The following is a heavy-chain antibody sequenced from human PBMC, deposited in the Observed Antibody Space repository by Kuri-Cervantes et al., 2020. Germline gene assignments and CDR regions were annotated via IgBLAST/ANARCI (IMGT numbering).Heavy chain of an antibody. D-gene: IGHD5-24*01. V-gene: IGHV4-34*01. CDR1: GGSFSGYY. CDR2: INHSGST. Sequence: SQTLSLTCAVYGGSFSGYYWSWIRQPPGKGLEWIGEINHSGSTNYNPSLKSRVTISVDTSKNQFSLKLSSVTAADTAVYYCARGGWLQFSWGQGTLVTVSS. CDR3: ARGGWLQFS. J-gene: IGHJ4*02.